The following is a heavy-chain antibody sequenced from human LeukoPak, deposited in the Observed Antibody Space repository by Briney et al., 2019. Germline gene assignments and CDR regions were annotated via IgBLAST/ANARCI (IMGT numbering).Heavy chain of an antibody. Sequence: ASVKVSCKASGYTFTSYDINWVRQATGQGLEWMGWMNPNSGNTGYAQKFQGRVTMTRNTSISTAYMELSSLRSEDTAVYCCARDVAAAGIPFDYWGQGTLVTVSS. D-gene: IGHD6-13*01. V-gene: IGHV1-8*01. CDR2: MNPNSGNT. CDR3: ARDVAAAGIPFDY. CDR1: GYTFTSYD. J-gene: IGHJ4*02.